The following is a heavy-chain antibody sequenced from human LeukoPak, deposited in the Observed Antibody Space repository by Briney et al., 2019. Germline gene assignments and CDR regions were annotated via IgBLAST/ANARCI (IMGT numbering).Heavy chain of an antibody. Sequence: PSETLSLTCTVSGGSISSGGYYRSWIRQHPGKGLEWIGYIYYSGSTYYNPSLKSRVTISVDTSKNQFSLKLSSVTAADTAVYYCARDRLDILTGCTEYFQHWGQGTLVTVSS. D-gene: IGHD3-9*01. CDR1: GGSISSGGYY. CDR3: ARDRLDILTGCTEYFQH. V-gene: IGHV4-31*03. J-gene: IGHJ1*01. CDR2: IYYSGST.